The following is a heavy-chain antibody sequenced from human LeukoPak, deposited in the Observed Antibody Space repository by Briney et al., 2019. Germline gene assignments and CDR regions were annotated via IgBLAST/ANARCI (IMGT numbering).Heavy chain of an antibody. CDR3: AGAPGLGSSVDY. Sequence: PGGSLRLSCAASGFTFSSYAMHWVRQAPGKGLEWVAVISYDGSNKYYADSVKGRFTISRDNSKDTLYLQMNSLRAEDTAVYYCAGAPGLGSSVDYWGQGTLVTVSS. V-gene: IGHV3-30-3*01. J-gene: IGHJ4*02. D-gene: IGHD3-10*01. CDR2: ISYDGSNK. CDR1: GFTFSSYA.